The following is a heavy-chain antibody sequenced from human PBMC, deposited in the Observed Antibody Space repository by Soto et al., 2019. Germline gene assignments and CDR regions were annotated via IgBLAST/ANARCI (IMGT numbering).Heavy chain of an antibody. J-gene: IGHJ5*02. CDR3: ARGEDSSGYFVFGGWFDP. Sequence: SETLSLTCTVSGGSISSGGYYWSWIRQHPGKGLEWIGYIYYSGSTYYNPSLKSRVTISVDTSKNQFSLKLSSVTAADTAVYYCARGEDSSGYFVFGGWFDPWGQGTLVTVSS. V-gene: IGHV4-31*03. CDR2: IYYSGST. D-gene: IGHD3-22*01. CDR1: GGSISSGGYY.